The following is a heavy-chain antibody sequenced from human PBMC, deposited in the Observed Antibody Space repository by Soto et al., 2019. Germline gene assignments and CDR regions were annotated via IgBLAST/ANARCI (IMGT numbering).Heavy chain of an antibody. Sequence: QVQLVESGGGVVQPGRSLRLSCAASGFTFSSYGMHWVRQAPGKGLEWVAVIWYDGSNKYYADSVKGRFTISRDNSKNTLYLQMNSLRAEGTAVYYCARDGRWLRYGDFDYWGQGTLVTVSS. J-gene: IGHJ4*02. D-gene: IGHD5-12*01. CDR3: ARDGRWLRYGDFDY. CDR1: GFTFSSYG. CDR2: IWYDGSNK. V-gene: IGHV3-33*01.